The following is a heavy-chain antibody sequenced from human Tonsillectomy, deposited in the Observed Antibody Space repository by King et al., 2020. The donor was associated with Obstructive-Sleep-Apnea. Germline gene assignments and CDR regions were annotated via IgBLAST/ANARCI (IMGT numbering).Heavy chain of an antibody. D-gene: IGHD3-10*01. CDR2: ISAYKGNT. CDR1: GYTFTSYG. Sequence: QLVQSGAEVKKPGASVKVSCKASGYTFTSYGINWVRQAPGQGPEWMGWISAYKGNTNYAQKFQGRVTMTTDTSTSTAYMEGRSLRSDDTACYYCASAGGFGELLRDYHGMDVWGQGTTVTVSS. V-gene: IGHV1-18*01. J-gene: IGHJ6*02. CDR3: ASAGGFGELLRDYHGMDV.